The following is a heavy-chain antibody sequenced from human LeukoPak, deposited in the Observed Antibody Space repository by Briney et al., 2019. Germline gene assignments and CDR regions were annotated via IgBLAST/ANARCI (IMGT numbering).Heavy chain of an antibody. V-gene: IGHV1-69*06. D-gene: IGHD6-13*01. CDR1: GGTFISYA. CDR3: ARVALRYSSSWYTAVDY. J-gene: IGHJ4*02. Sequence: SVKVSCKASGGTFISYAISWVRQAPGQGLEWMGGIIPIFGTANYAQKFQGRVTITADKSTSTAYMELSSLRSEDTAVYYCARVALRYSSSWYTAVDYWGQGTLVTVSS. CDR2: IIPIFGTA.